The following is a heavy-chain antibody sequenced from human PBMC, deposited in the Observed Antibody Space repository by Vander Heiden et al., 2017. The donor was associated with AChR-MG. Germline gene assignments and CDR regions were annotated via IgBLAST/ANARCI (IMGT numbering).Heavy chain of an antibody. D-gene: IGHD2-2*01. CDR2: IYYSGRT. Sequence: QVQLQESGPGLVTPSQTLSLTCTVSVGSISSGGYYWSWISPHPGKGLEWIGYIYYSGRTYYNPSLKSRVTISVDTSKNQFSLKLSSVTAADTAVYYCARAPQLLREYYFDYWGQGTLVTVSS. CDR3: ARAPQLLREYYFDY. V-gene: IGHV4-31*03. CDR1: VGSISSGGYY. J-gene: IGHJ4*02.